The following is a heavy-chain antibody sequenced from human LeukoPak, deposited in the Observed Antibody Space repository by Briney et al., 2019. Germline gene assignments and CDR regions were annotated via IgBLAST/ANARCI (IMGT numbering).Heavy chain of an antibody. CDR2: IRSKADGETT. D-gene: IGHD3-10*01. V-gene: IGHV3-15*05. CDR1: GFTCTNFW. J-gene: IGHJ4*02. Sequence: PGGSLTLXCAASGFTCTNFWMSWVRRAPGKGLEWVARIRSKADGETTNYPAPLKGRVTISRDDLKNTLYLQMNNLKIEDTAVYYCVTGSGGARLDYWGQGTLVTVSS. CDR3: VTGSGGARLDY.